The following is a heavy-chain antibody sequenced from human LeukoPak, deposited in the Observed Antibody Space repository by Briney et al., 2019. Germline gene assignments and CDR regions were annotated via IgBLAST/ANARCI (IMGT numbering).Heavy chain of an antibody. D-gene: IGHD3-10*01. Sequence: SETLSLTCTVSGVSISRYYWSWVRQPPGKGLEWIGYIYYSGSTNYNPSLKSRVTISVDTSKNQFSLKLSSVTAADTAVYYCARDRAWFGELFDWYFALWGRGTLVTVSS. CDR1: GVSISRYY. CDR2: IYYSGST. V-gene: IGHV4-59*01. J-gene: IGHJ2*01. CDR3: ARDRAWFGELFDWYFAL.